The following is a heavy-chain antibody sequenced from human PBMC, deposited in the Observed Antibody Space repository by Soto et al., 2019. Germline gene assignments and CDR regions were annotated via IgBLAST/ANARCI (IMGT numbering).Heavy chain of an antibody. Sequence: GASVKVSCKASGYTFTSYYMHWVRQAPGQGLEWMGIINPSGGSTSYAQKFQGRVTMTRDTSTSTVYMELSSLRSEDTAVLYCARGGDIAVAGTFFDWFDPWGQGTLVTVSS. V-gene: IGHV1-46*01. CDR1: GYTFTSYY. CDR2: INPSGGST. J-gene: IGHJ5*02. CDR3: ARGGDIAVAGTFFDWFDP. D-gene: IGHD6-19*01.